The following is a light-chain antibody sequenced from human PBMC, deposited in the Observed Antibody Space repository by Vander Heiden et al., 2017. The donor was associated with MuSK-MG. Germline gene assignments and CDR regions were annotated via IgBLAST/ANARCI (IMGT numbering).Light chain of an antibody. Sequence: EIVLTQSPGTLSLSPGGRATLSCRASQSLRSTYLAWYQQKPGQAPRLLIYGASNRATGIPDRFSGSGSGTDFTLTIRRLEPEDFAVYACQQFGSEQGFIFGPGTKVDIK. V-gene: IGKV3-20*01. CDR1: QSLRSTY. CDR2: GAS. J-gene: IGKJ3*01. CDR3: QQFGSEQGFI.